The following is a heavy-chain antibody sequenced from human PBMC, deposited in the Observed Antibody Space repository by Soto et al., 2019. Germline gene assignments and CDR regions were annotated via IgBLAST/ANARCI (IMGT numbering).Heavy chain of an antibody. Sequence: SETLSLTCTVSGGSISSYYWSWIRQPPGKGLEWIGYIYYSGSTNRNPSLKSRVTISVDMSKNQFSLKLSSVTAADTAVYYCARAGYGVNSYVNYCYGMDVRAQGSTVTVS. CDR3: ARAGYGVNSYVNYCYGMDV. V-gene: IGHV4-59*01. CDR1: GGSISSYY. D-gene: IGHD4-17*01. J-gene: IGHJ6*02. CDR2: IYYSGST.